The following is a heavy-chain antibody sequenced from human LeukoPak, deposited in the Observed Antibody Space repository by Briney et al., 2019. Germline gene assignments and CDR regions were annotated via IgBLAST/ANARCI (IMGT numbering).Heavy chain of an antibody. D-gene: IGHD1-26*01. Sequence: SETLSLTCTVSGGSISSSSYYWGWIRQPPGKGLEWIGSIYYSGSTYYNPSLKSRVTISVDTSKNQFSLKLSSVTAADTAVYYCASVTGVVGAVDYWGQGTLVTVSS. CDR2: IYYSGST. J-gene: IGHJ4*02. V-gene: IGHV4-39*07. CDR1: GGSISSSSYY. CDR3: ASVTGVVGAVDY.